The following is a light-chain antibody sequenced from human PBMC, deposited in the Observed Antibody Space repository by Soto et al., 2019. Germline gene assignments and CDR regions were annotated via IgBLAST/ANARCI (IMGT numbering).Light chain of an antibody. V-gene: IGKV1-5*01. CDR3: QQYNSSPFT. CDR1: QSTSSW. J-gene: IGKJ3*01. Sequence: DIQMTQSPSTLSASVGDRVTITCRASQSTSSWLAWYQQKPGKAPKLLIYDASSLESGVPSRFSGGGSGTEFTLTISSLQPDDFATYYCQQYNSSPFTFGPGTKVDIK. CDR2: DAS.